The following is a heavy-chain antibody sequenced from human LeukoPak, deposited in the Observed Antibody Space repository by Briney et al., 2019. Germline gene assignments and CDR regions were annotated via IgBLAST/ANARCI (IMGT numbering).Heavy chain of an antibody. V-gene: IGHV1-46*01. CDR1: GHTFTGYY. Sequence: ASVKLSCTASGHTFTGYYMHWVRQAPGQGLEWMGIINPSSGRTSYAQKFQGRVTMTRDTSTSTVYMELSSLRSEDTAVYYCAIDQRYYDSSGYLDYWGQGTLVTVSS. D-gene: IGHD3-22*01. CDR2: INPSSGRT. J-gene: IGHJ4*02. CDR3: AIDQRYYDSSGYLDY.